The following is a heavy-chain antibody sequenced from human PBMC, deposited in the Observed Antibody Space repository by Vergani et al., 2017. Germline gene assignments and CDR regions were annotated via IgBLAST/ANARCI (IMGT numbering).Heavy chain of an antibody. J-gene: IGHJ4*02. D-gene: IGHD3-16*01. V-gene: IGHV3-53*01. CDR3: AKGKGGADFDY. CDR2: IYSGGST. Sequence: EVQLVESGGGLVQPGGSLTLSCPPSLFPFSPFYILWVRQAPGNGVEGVSVIYSGGSTYYADSVKGRFTISRDNSKNTLFLQMKSLRAEDTALYYCAKGKGGADFDYWGQGILVTVSA. CDR1: LFPFSPFY.